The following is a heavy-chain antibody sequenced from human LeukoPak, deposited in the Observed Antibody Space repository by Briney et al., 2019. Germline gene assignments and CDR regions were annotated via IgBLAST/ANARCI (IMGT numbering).Heavy chain of an antibody. CDR3: ARGLRLFFDP. J-gene: IGHJ5*02. CDR1: GGTFSSYA. Sequence: SVKVSCKASGGTFSSYAISWVRQAPGQGLEWMGGIIPIFGTANYAQKFQGRVTITTDESTSTAYMVLSSLRSEDTAVYYCARGLRLFFDPWGQGTLVTVSS. V-gene: IGHV1-69*05. CDR2: IIPIFGTA. D-gene: IGHD6-19*01.